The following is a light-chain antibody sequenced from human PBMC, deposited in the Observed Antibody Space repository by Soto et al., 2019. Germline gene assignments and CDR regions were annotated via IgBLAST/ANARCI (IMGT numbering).Light chain of an antibody. CDR1: SSNIGSNT. CDR2: SNN. Sequence: QSVLTQPPSASGTPGQRVTISCSGASSNIGSNTVNWYQQLPGTAPKFLMYSNNQRPSGVPDRFSGSRSGTSASLAISGLQSEDEADYCCAAWDYSLSGVVFGGGTKLTVL. CDR3: AAWDYSLSGVV. J-gene: IGLJ2*01. V-gene: IGLV1-44*01.